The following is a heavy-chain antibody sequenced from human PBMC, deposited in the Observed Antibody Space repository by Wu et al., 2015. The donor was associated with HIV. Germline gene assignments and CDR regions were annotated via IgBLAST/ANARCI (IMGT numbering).Heavy chain of an antibody. CDR2: INPNSGGT. V-gene: IGHV1-2*02. J-gene: IGHJ4*02. Sequence: VQLVQSGAEVKKPGATVKISCKVSGYTFTGYYMHWVRQAPGQGLEWMGWINPNSGGTNYAQKFQGRVTMTRDTSISTAYMELSRLRSDDTAVYYCARALDSSSWYREWGQGTLVTVSS. CDR3: ARALDSSSWYRE. D-gene: IGHD6-13*01. CDR1: GYTFTGYY.